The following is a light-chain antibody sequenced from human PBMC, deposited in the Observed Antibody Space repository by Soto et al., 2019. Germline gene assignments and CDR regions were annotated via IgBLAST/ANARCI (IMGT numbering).Light chain of an antibody. V-gene: IGKV3-20*01. J-gene: IGKJ4*01. CDR1: QSVYSDF. Sequence: IVLTQSPATLSLSPGERATLSCRTSQSVYSDFLAWYQQKPGQAPRLLIYGASSRATGIPDRFSGSGSGTDFTLTISRLEPEDFAVYYCQQYGSSPLTFGGGIKVEIK. CDR2: GAS. CDR3: QQYGSSPLT.